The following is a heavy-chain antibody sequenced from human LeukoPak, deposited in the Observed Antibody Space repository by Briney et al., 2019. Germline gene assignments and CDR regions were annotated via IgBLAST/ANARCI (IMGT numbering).Heavy chain of an antibody. J-gene: IGHJ4*02. D-gene: IGHD3-3*01. V-gene: IGHV1-8*01. CDR3: ARLYYDFWSGYHPVRPGRRPRRSDMPNRAEDADY. CDR2: MNPNSGKP. CDR1: GYTFTSYD. Sequence: GASVKVSCKASGYTFTSYDINWVRQATGQGLEWMGWMNPNSGKPGYAQKFQGRVTMTRNTSISTAYMELSSLRSEDTAVYYCARLYYDFWSGYHPVRPGRRPRRSDMPNRAEDADYWGQGTLVTVSS.